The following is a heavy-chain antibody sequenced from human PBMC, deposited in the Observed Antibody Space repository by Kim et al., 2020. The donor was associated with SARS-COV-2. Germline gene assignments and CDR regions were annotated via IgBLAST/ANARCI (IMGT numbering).Heavy chain of an antibody. CDR3: AIFDYDFWSRGPY. J-gene: IGHJ4*02. V-gene: IGHV4-31*02. D-gene: IGHD3-3*01. Sequence: NPSLKSRVTISVDTSKNQFSLKLSSVTAADTAVYYCAIFDYDFWSRGPYWGQGTLVTVSS.